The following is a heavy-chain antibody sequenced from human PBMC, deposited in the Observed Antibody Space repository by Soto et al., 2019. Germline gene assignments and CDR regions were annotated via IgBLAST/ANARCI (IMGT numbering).Heavy chain of an antibody. CDR3: ARVDNDILTGYHGGERSHYYYYYGMDV. CDR2: ISAYNGNT. Sequence: ASVKVSCKASGYTFTSYGISWVRQAPGQGLEWMGWISAYNGNTNYAQKLQGRVTMTTDTSTSTAYMELRSLRSDDTAVYYCARVDNDILTGYHGGERSHYYYYYGMDVWGQGTTVTVSS. D-gene: IGHD3-9*01. J-gene: IGHJ6*02. CDR1: GYTFTSYG. V-gene: IGHV1-18*01.